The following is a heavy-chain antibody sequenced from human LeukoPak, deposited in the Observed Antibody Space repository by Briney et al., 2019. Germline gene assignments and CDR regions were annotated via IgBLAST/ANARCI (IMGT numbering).Heavy chain of an antibody. CDR2: VYTSGST. Sequence: PSETLSLTCTVSGDSISNYYCSWIRQPAGKGLEWIGRVYTSGSTDYNPSHKGRVTMSVDTSKNQFSLKLSSVTAADTAVYYCARDGFSGSYYRWFDPWGQGTLVTVSS. CDR3: ARDGFSGSYYRWFDP. J-gene: IGHJ5*02. CDR1: GDSISNYY. V-gene: IGHV4-4*07. D-gene: IGHD1-26*01.